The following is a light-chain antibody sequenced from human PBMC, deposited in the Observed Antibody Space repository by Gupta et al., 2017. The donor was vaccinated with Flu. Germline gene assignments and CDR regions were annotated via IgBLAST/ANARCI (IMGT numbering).Light chain of an antibody. CDR2: DVS. CDR3: SSYTSTNTLDV. CDR1: SSDVGRSNY. J-gene: IGLJ1*01. V-gene: IGLV2-14*01. Sequence: QSALTQPASVSGSPGQSITISCTGTSSDVGRSNYVSWYQQHPGKAPKLIIYDVSYRPSGVSSRFSGSKSGNTASLTISGLEAEDETDYYCSSYTSTNTLDVFGTGTKVTGL.